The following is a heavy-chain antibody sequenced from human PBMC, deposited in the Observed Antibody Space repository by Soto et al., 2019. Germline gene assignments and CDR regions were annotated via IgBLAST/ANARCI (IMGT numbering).Heavy chain of an antibody. D-gene: IGHD4-17*01. CDR1: GGSISSYY. J-gene: IGHJ1*01. CDR2: IYYSGST. V-gene: IGHV4-59*01. Sequence: SETLSLTCTVSGGSISSYYWSWVRQPPGKGLEWIGYIYYSGSTNYNPSLKSRVTISVDTSKNQFSLKLSSVTAADTAVYYCASTVTTLEYFQHWGQGSLVIVSS. CDR3: ASTVTTLEYFQH.